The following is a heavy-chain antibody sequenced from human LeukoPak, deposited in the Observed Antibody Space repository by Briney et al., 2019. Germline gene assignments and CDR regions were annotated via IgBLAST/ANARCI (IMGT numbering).Heavy chain of an antibody. V-gene: IGHV3-30*02. D-gene: IGHD4-17*01. J-gene: IGHJ4*02. CDR2: IRYDGSNK. CDR3: TTDPGGDYDLDY. CDR1: GFTFSSYG. Sequence: GGSLRLSCAASGFTFSSYGMHWVRQAPGKGLEWVAFIRYDGSNKYYADSVKGRFTISRDNSKNTLYLQMNSLRAEDTAVYYCTTDPGGDYDLDYWGQGTLVTVSS.